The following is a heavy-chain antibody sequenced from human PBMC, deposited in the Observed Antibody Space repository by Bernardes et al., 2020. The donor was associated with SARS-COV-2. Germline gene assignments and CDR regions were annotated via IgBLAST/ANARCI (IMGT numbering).Heavy chain of an antibody. CDR3: ARRYGSGNYHNHRNAFDI. CDR2: IYPSDSNT. V-gene: IGHV5-51*01. D-gene: IGHD3-10*01. J-gene: IGHJ3*02. CDR1: GFSFSAYW. Sequence: GESLKISCQGSGFSFSAYWIAWVRQMPGKGLEWMGIIYPSDSNTIYSPSFEGQVTISADKSISTAYLQWSGLKASDTAMYYCARRYGSGNYHNHRNAFDIWGQGTMVTVSS.